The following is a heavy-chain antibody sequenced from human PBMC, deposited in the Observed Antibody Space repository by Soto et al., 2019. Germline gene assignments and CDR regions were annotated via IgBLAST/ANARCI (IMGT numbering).Heavy chain of an antibody. CDR3: AGDQGVPVAP. V-gene: IGHV3-66*01. CDR2: IYTDGNT. J-gene: IGHJ4*02. D-gene: IGHD6-19*01. Sequence: PGGSLRLSCAASGFTVSSSYMTWVRQAPGKGLEWVSVIYTDGNTYYADSVKGRFTISRDNSKNTLYLQMNSLRAEDTAVYYCAGDQGVPVAPWGQGPLVTVPS. CDR1: GFTVSSSY.